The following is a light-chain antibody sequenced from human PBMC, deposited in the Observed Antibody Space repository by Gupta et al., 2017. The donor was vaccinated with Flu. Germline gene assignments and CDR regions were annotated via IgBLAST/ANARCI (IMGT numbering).Light chain of an antibody. CDR3: QSYDGSVWV. CDR2: ENS. V-gene: IGLV6-57*02. CDR1: CGSVATSF. Sequence: SKLTQPHPVLESPARPVTISCTCSCGSVATSFVLWYQQRPGSAPSILLYENSERPSGVPDRFFASNDTTSDSASLSIAGLKTEAEADYYCQSYDGSVWVFGGGTKLTVL. J-gene: IGLJ3*02.